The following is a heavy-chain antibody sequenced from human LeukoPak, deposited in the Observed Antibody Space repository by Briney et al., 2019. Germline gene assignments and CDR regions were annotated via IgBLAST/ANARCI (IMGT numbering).Heavy chain of an antibody. Sequence: PGRSLRLSCAASGFTFDDYARHWVRQAPGKGLEWVSGISWNSGSIGYADSVKGRFTISRDNAKNSLYLQMNSLRAEDTALYYCAKDFSHGIVGATTYQHWGQGTLVTVSS. J-gene: IGHJ1*01. CDR3: AKDFSHGIVGATTYQH. D-gene: IGHD1-26*01. CDR1: GFTFDDYA. V-gene: IGHV3-9*01. CDR2: ISWNSGSI.